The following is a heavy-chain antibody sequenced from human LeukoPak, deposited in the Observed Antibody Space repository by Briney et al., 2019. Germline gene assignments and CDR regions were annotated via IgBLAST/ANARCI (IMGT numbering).Heavy chain of an antibody. CDR1: GGSLSSYY. D-gene: IGHD7-27*01. V-gene: IGHV4-59*08. CDR2: IYYSGST. CDR3: ARQNGGPWGAFDI. Sequence: SETLSLTCTVSGGSLSSYYWSWIRQPPGKGLEWVGYIYYSGSTNYNPSLKSRVTISVDTSKNQFSLKLSSVTAADTAVYYCARQNGGPWGAFDIWGQGTMVTVSS. J-gene: IGHJ3*02.